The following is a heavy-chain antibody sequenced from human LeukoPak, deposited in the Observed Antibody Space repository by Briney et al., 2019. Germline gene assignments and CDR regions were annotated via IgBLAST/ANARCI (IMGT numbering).Heavy chain of an antibody. CDR3: AAWTDRGYNF. V-gene: IGHV3-7*01. CDR2: INPEGSQT. CDR1: GFTFSSSW. D-gene: IGHD5-24*01. Sequence: GGSLTLSCAGSGFTFSSSWMHRVRQAPGKGLEWVANINPEGSQTRFVDSVMGRFTMSRDNAKNSLYLQMNSLRVEDTAVFYCAAWTDRGYNFWGQGTVVTVSS. J-gene: IGHJ4*02.